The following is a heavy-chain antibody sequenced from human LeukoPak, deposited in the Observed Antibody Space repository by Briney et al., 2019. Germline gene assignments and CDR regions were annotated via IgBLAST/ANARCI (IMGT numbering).Heavy chain of an antibody. V-gene: IGHV4-61*02. D-gene: IGHD2-15*01. J-gene: IGHJ4*02. CDR2: IFTSGTT. CDR3: ARLDYSGGYFFDH. CDR1: GGSISSAIYH. Sequence: KTSETLSLTCTVSGGSISSAIYHWSWIRQPARKGLEWIGRIFTSGTTTYSPSLMSRLTISLDTSKNQFSLKVNSVTAADTAVYYCARLDYSGGYFFDHWGPGALVTVSS.